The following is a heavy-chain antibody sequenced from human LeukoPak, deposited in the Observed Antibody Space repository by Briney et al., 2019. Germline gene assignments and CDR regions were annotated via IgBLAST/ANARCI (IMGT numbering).Heavy chain of an antibody. CDR1: GFTFRNYV. CDR3: ARDAYDSSGYYYVGYFQH. Sequence: GGSLGLSCAASGFTFRNYVIHWVRQAPGKGLEWVSVIYSGGSTYYADSVKGRFTISRDNSKNTLYLQMNSLRAEDTAVYYCARDAYDSSGYYYVGYFQHWGQGTLVTVSS. J-gene: IGHJ1*01. CDR2: IYSGGST. D-gene: IGHD3-22*01. V-gene: IGHV3-53*01.